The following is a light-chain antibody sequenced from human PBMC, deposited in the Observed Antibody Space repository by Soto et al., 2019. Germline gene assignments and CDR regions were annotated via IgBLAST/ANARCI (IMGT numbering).Light chain of an antibody. CDR1: QSVRGS. CDR2: DAS. CDR3: QQRSNWPLT. V-gene: IGKV3-11*01. Sequence: EIVLTQSPATLSLSPGERATLSCRASQSVRGSLAWFQHKPGQAPRLLIYDASNRATGIPPRFSGSGSGTDFTLTISSLEPEDFGVYFCQQRSNWPLTFGPGTKVDIK. J-gene: IGKJ3*01.